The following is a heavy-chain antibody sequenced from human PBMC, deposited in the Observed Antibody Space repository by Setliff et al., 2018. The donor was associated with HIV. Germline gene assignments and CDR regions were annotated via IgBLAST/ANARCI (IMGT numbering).Heavy chain of an antibody. CDR1: GGSISSYY. CDR2: IYSSGST. Sequence: TLSLTCTVSGGSISSYYWNWIRQPPGRGLEWIGFIYSSGSTNYNPSLKSRVTISVDTSKNQFSLKLSSVTAADTAVYYCARVSAYYDSSGYFDYWGQGTLVTVSS. V-gene: IGHV4-59*08. D-gene: IGHD3-22*01. CDR3: ARVSAYYDSSGYFDY. J-gene: IGHJ4*02.